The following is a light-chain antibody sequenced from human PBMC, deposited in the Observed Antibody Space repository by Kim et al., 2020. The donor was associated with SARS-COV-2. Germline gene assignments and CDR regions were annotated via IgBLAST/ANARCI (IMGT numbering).Light chain of an antibody. CDR2: GAS. V-gene: IGKV3-15*01. CDR3: QQYYHWPPYT. Sequence: EIVMTQSPGTLSVSPGERVTLSCRASESVSSNLAWYQQIPGQPPRLLIYGASTRATGVAARFSGSGSGTEFTLTISSLLSEDFAVYYCQQYYHWPPYTFGPGTKLEI. J-gene: IGKJ2*01. CDR1: ESVSSN.